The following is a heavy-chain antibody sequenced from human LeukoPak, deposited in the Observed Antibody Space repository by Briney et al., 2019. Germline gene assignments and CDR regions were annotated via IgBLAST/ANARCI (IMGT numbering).Heavy chain of an antibody. Sequence: ASVKVSCKASGYTFTSYGIGWVRQAPGQGLEWMGWISANDGNTDYPQKLQGRVTMTTDTSTSTAYMELRSLRSDDTAVYYCARESHVTREDYWGQGTLVTVSS. D-gene: IGHD3-10*01. CDR2: ISANDGNT. CDR1: GYTFTSYG. V-gene: IGHV1-18*01. J-gene: IGHJ4*02. CDR3: ARESHVTREDY.